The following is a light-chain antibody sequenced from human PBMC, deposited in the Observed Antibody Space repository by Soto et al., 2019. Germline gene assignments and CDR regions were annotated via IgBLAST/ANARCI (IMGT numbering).Light chain of an antibody. CDR3: QQYGNSPT. CDR1: QSVSSNF. Sequence: EIVLTQSPGTLSSSPGERATLSCRASQSVSSNFLAWYQQKPGQTPRLLIYGASSRATGIPDRFSGSGSGTDFSLTISRLEPDEFAVYYCQQYGNSPTFGQGTKVDIK. J-gene: IGKJ1*01. CDR2: GAS. V-gene: IGKV3-20*01.